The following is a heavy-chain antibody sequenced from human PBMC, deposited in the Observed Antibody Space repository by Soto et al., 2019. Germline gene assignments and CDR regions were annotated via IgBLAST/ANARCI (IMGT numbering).Heavy chain of an antibody. D-gene: IGHD4-17*01. Sequence: GESLKISCKGSGYSFTSYWIGWVRQMPGKGLEWMGIIYPGDSDTRYSPSFQGQVTISADKSISTAYLQWSSLKASDTAMYYCARLVNYGDYERAFDIWGQGTMVTVSS. J-gene: IGHJ3*02. CDR2: IYPGDSDT. CDR3: ARLVNYGDYERAFDI. CDR1: GYSFTSYW. V-gene: IGHV5-51*01.